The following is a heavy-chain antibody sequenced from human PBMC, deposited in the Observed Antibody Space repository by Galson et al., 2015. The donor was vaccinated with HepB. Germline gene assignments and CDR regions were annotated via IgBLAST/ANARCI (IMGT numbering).Heavy chain of an antibody. CDR2: ISYGGSYK. Sequence: SLRLSCAASGFIFSSYGLHWVRQAPGKGLEWVAFISYGGSYKNYAGSVKGRFTISRDNSKNTLYLQMNSLRAEDTAVYYCAKDREITMVRGVMMHYWGQGALLTVTS. CDR3: AKDREITMVRGVMMHY. V-gene: IGHV3-30*18. D-gene: IGHD3-10*01. CDR1: GFIFSSYG. J-gene: IGHJ4*02.